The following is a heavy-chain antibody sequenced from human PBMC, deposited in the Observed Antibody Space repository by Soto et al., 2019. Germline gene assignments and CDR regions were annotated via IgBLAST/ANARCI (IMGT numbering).Heavy chain of an antibody. J-gene: IGHJ3*01. CDR2: ISGSGDTT. CDR3: AKDMLQWLVVGHDAFDL. Sequence: PGGSLRLSCAASGFPFSTYAMSWVRQAPGKGLEWVSLISGSGDTTYYADSVKGRFTISRDNAKNTLNLQMNSLRAEDTAAYYCAKDMLQWLVVGHDAFDLWGQGTMVTVSS. CDR1: GFPFSTYA. V-gene: IGHV3-23*01. D-gene: IGHD6-19*01.